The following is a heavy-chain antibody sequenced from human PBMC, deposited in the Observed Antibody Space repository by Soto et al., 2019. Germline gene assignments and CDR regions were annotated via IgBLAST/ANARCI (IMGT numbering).Heavy chain of an antibody. Sequence: EVQLVESGGGLVQPGGSLRLSCAASGFTFSNYWMSWVRQAPGKGLEWVANIKHDGSEKYYVDSVKGRFTISRDNAKNSLYLQMNSLRAEDTAVYYCAREGFCSGGSCRSGLNYWGQGTLVTVSS. CDR2: IKHDGSEK. V-gene: IGHV3-7*01. CDR1: GFTFSNYW. D-gene: IGHD2-15*01. J-gene: IGHJ4*02. CDR3: AREGFCSGGSCRSGLNY.